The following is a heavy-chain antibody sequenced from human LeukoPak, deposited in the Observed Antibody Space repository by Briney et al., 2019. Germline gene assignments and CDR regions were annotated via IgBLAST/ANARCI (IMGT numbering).Heavy chain of an antibody. V-gene: IGHV3-30-3*01. CDR2: ISYDGSNK. CDR3: ARDLGSAVAGTYYFDY. D-gene: IGHD6-19*01. CDR1: GFTFSSYA. Sequence: GRSLRLSCAASGFTFSSYAMHWVRQAPGKGLEWVAVISYDGSNKYYADSVKGRFTISRDNSKNTLYLQMNSLRAEDTAVYYCARDLGSAVAGTYYFDYWGQGTLVTVSS. J-gene: IGHJ4*02.